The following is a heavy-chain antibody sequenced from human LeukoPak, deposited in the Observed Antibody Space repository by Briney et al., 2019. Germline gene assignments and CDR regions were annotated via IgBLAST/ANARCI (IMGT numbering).Heavy chain of an antibody. Sequence: SETLSLTCAVYGGSFNDYYWTWIRQSPGKGLEWIGEITHSETTNHNPSLKSRVTMSVDTSKNQFSLRLNSVTAADTAVYYCARGPYQGKSGYYSYWGQGTLVTVSS. J-gene: IGHJ4*02. CDR3: ARGPYQGKSGYYSY. D-gene: IGHD3-22*01. CDR1: GGSFNDYY. V-gene: IGHV4-34*01. CDR2: ITHSETT.